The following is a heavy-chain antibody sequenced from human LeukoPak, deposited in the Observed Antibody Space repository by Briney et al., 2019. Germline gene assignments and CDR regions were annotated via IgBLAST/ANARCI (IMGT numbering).Heavy chain of an antibody. Sequence: GGSLRLSCEVSGFTFIDYSMNWVRQAPGKGLEWISYVGISSGNTKYADSVKGRFTISGDSAKNSVFLQMNSLRVEDTAVYYCARDHRYAFDNWAQGTLVTVSS. CDR3: ARDHRYAFDN. D-gene: IGHD5-12*01. J-gene: IGHJ4*02. V-gene: IGHV3-48*04. CDR1: GFTFIDYS. CDR2: VGISSGNT.